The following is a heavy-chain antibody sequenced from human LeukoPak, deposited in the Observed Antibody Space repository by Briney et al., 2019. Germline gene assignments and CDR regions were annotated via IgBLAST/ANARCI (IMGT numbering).Heavy chain of an antibody. CDR2: IYYSGST. V-gene: IGHV4-59*01. CDR3: AREGNSGYFDY. Sequence: TSETLSLTCTVSGGSISSYYWRWIRQPPEKGLEWIGYIYYSGSTNYNPSLKSRVTISVDTSKNQFSLKLSSVAAADTAVYYCAREGNSGYFDYWGQGTLVTVSS. CDR1: GGSISSYY. D-gene: IGHD1-1*01. J-gene: IGHJ4*02.